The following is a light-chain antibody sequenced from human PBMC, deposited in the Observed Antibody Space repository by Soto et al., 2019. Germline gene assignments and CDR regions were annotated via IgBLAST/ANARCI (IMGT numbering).Light chain of an antibody. CDR1: QSLITRY. CDR3: QQYGTSPT. J-gene: IGKJ5*01. Sequence: EIVLTQSPGTLSLFPGERATLSCRASQSLITRYSAWYQQKPGQAPRLLIYGASSRATGIPDRFSGSGSGTDFTITISRLEPEDFAVYSCQQYGTSPTFGQGTRLEIK. V-gene: IGKV3-20*01. CDR2: GAS.